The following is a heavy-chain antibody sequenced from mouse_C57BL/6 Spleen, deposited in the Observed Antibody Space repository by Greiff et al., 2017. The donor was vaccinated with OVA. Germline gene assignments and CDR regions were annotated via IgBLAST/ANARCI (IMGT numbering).Heavy chain of an antibody. D-gene: IGHD2-12*01. Sequence: QVQLKQPGAELVKPGASVKVSCKASGYTFTSYWMHWVKQRPGQGLEWIGRIHPSDSDTNYNQKFKGKATLTVDKSSSTAYMQLSSLTSEDSAVYYCAICLYSPAWFAYWGQGTLVTVSA. CDR2: IHPSDSDT. CDR1: GYTFTSYW. CDR3: AICLYSPAWFAY. J-gene: IGHJ3*01. V-gene: IGHV1-74*01.